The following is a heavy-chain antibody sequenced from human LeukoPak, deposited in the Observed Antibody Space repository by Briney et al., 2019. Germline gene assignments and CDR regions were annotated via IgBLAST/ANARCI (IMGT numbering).Heavy chain of an antibody. Sequence: SETLSLTCAVYGGSFSGYYLSWIRQPPGKGLEWIGEINHSGSTNYNPPLKSRGTISVDTSKNQFSLKLSSVTAADTAVYYCASHRGGYSSSWHHAFDIWGQGTMVTVSS. CDR3: ASHRGGYSSSWHHAFDI. D-gene: IGHD6-13*01. CDR2: INHSGST. V-gene: IGHV4-34*01. CDR1: GGSFSGYY. J-gene: IGHJ3*02.